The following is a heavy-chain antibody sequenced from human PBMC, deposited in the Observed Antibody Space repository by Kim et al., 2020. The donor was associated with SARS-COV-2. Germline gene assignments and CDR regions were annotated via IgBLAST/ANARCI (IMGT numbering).Heavy chain of an antibody. J-gene: IGHJ6*02. CDR2: IYSGGST. D-gene: IGHD3-3*01. Sequence: GGSLRLSCAASGFTVSSNYMNWVRQAPGKGLEWVSVIYSGGSTYYADSVKGRFTISRDNSKNTLYLQMNSRRAEDTAVYYCARWGSGDAIFGVVIHYYGMDVWGQGTTVTVSS. V-gene: IGHV3-53*01. CDR1: GFTVSSNY. CDR3: ARWGSGDAIFGVVIHYYGMDV.